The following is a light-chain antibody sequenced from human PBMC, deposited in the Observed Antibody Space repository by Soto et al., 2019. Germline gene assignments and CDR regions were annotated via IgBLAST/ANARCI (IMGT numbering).Light chain of an antibody. CDR1: QSLLHSNGYNY. V-gene: IGKV2-28*01. J-gene: IGKJ1*01. CDR2: LGS. Sequence: DTVMTQSPLSLPVTPGEPASISCRSSQSLLHSNGYNYLDWYLRKPGQSPQLLIYLGSSRASGVPDRFSGSVSGTDFTLKISRVEAEDVGFYYCMQSLHTPRTFGQGTNVEIK. CDR3: MQSLHTPRT.